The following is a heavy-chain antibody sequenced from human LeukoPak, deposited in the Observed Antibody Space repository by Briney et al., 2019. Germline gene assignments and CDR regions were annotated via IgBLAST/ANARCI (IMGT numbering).Heavy chain of an antibody. V-gene: IGHV1-2*02. CDR1: GYTFTGYF. CDR3: ARADYGETGSDY. Sequence: ASVKVSCKASGYTFTGYFIHWVRQAPGQGLELMGWINPNSGGTNYAQKFQGRVTMTRDTSIGTAYMELSRLRSDDTAVYYCARADYGETGSDYWGQGTLVTVSS. J-gene: IGHJ4*02. D-gene: IGHD4-17*01. CDR2: INPNSGGT.